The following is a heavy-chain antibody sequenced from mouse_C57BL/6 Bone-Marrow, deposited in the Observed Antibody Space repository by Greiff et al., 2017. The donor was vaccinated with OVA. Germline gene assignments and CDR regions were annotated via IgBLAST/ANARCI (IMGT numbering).Heavy chain of an antibody. J-gene: IGHJ4*01. Sequence: QVQLQQPGAELVKPGASVKLSCKASGYPFPSYWMHWVKQRPGQGLEWIGMIHPNSGSTNYNEKFKSKATLTVDKSSSTAYMQLSSLTSEDSAVYYCAKIYDGYYGGYYYAMDYWGQGTSVTVSS. CDR2: IHPNSGST. V-gene: IGHV1-64*01. CDR3: AKIYDGYYGGYYYAMDY. CDR1: GYPFPSYW. D-gene: IGHD2-3*01.